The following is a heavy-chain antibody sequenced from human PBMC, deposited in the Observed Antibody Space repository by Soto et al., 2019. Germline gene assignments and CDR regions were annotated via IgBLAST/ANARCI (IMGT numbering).Heavy chain of an antibody. V-gene: IGHV3-23*01. CDR3: AKDRDGYYDSSGYYYFDY. CDR1: GFTFSSYA. D-gene: IGHD3-22*01. J-gene: IGHJ4*02. CDR2: ISGSGGST. Sequence: GGSLRLSCAASGFTFSSYAMSWVRHAPGKGLEWVSAISGSGGSTYYADSVKGRFTISRDNSKNTLYLQMNSLRAEDTAVYYCAKDRDGYYDSSGYYYFDYWGQGTLVTVSS.